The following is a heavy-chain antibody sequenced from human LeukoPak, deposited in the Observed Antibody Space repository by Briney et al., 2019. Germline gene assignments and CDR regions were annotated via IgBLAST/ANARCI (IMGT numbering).Heavy chain of an antibody. D-gene: IGHD6-13*01. CDR2: IYHSGST. J-gene: IGHJ4*02. CDR1: GGSISSGGYS. V-gene: IGHV4-30-2*03. CDR3: ARLSRLAAAGN. Sequence: PSQTLSLTCAVSGGSISSGGYSWSWIRQPPGKGLEWIGYIYHSGSTYYNPSLKSRVTISVDTSKNQFSLKLGSVTATDTAVYYCARLSRLAAAGNWGQGTLVTVSS.